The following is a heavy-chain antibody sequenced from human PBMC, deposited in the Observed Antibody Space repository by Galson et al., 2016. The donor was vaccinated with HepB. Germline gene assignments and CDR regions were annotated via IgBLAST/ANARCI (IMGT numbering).Heavy chain of an antibody. J-gene: IGHJ4*01. CDR1: GYIFTTYT. Sequence: SVKVSCKASGYIFTTYTIHWVRQAPGQRLEWMGRINAGNGNTQYSQNFRGRVTITRDTSASTAYMELSSLTSQDTAFYYCARETYCSGATCYHVFDFWGHGTLVTVSS. D-gene: IGHD2-15*01. V-gene: IGHV1-3*01. CDR3: ARETYCSGATCYHVFDF. CDR2: INAGNGNT.